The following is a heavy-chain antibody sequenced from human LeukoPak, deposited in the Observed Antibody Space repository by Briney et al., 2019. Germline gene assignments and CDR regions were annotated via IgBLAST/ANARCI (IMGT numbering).Heavy chain of an antibody. D-gene: IGHD1-26*01. Sequence: ASVKVSCKASGYTFTGYYMHWVRQATGQGLEWMGWMNPNSGNTGYAQKFQGRVTMTRNTSISTAYMELSSLRSEDTAVYYCARGDYRIVGVSNDYWGQGTLVTVSS. J-gene: IGHJ4*02. CDR2: MNPNSGNT. CDR1: GYTFTGYY. V-gene: IGHV1-8*02. CDR3: ARGDYRIVGVSNDY.